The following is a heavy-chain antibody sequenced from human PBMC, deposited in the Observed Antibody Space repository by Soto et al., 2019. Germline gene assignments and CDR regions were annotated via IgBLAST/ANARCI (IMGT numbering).Heavy chain of an antibody. V-gene: IGHV1-69*01. CDR2: IIPIFGTA. J-gene: IGHJ5*02. CDR1: GGTFSSYP. CDR3: ARDLMDYGGNSGWFDP. D-gene: IGHD4-17*01. Sequence: QVQLVQSGAEVKKPGSSGKASCKALGGTFSSYPITWVGRAPGQGLGWLGGIIPIFGTANYAQKFQGRVTITADESTSTAYMELSSLRSEDTAVYYCARDLMDYGGNSGWFDPWGQGTLVTVSS.